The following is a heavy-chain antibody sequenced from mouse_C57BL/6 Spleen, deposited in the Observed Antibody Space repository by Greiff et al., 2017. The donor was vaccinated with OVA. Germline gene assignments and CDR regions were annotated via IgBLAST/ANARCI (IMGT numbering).Heavy chain of an antibody. Sequence: VQLQESGAELVKPGASVKLSCKASGYTFTSYWMHWVKQRPGQGLEWIGMIHPNSGSTNYNEKFKSKATLTVDKSSSTAYMQLSSLTSEDSAVYYCARGGGNYFDYWGQGTTLTVSS. J-gene: IGHJ2*01. CDR2: IHPNSGST. CDR1: GYTFTSYW. V-gene: IGHV1-64*01. CDR3: ARGGGNYFDY.